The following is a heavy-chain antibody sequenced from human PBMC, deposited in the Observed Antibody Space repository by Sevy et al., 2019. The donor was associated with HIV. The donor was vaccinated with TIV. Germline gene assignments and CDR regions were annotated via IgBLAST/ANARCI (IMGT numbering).Heavy chain of an antibody. CDR2: INPNSGGT. V-gene: IGHV1-2*02. D-gene: IGHD1-26*01. CDR3: AREGGEGVGATGGGDY. J-gene: IGHJ4*02. Sequence: ASVKVSCKASGYTFTGYYMHWVRQAPGQGLEWMGWINPNSGGTNYAQKFQGRVTMTRDTSISTAYMELSRLRSDDTGGNYCAREGGEGVGATGGGDYWGQGTLVTVSS. CDR1: GYTFTGYY.